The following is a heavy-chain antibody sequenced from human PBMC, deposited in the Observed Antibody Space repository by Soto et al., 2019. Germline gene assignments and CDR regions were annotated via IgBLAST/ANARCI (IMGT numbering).Heavy chain of an antibody. Sequence: GGSLRLSCAASGFTFSSYAMSWVRQAPGKGLEWVSAISGSGGSTYYADSVKGRFTISRDNSKNTLYLQMNSLRAEDTAVYYCVKGRYNWNDGYYYYGMDVWGQGTTVTVSS. V-gene: IGHV3-23*01. CDR1: GFTFSSYA. CDR2: ISGSGGST. D-gene: IGHD1-20*01. CDR3: VKGRYNWNDGYYYYGMDV. J-gene: IGHJ6*02.